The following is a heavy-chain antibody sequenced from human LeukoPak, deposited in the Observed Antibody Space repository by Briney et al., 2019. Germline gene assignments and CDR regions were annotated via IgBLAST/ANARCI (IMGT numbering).Heavy chain of an antibody. D-gene: IGHD3-16*01. CDR2: IYSGGST. Sequence: GGSLRLSCAASGFTVSSNYMSWVRQAPGKGLEWVSVIYSGGSTYYADSVKGRFTISRDNSKNTLYLQMNSLRAEDTAVYYCARGVDREGDYFDYWAQGTLVTVSS. J-gene: IGHJ4*02. V-gene: IGHV3-53*01. CDR3: ARGVDREGDYFDY. CDR1: GFTVSSNY.